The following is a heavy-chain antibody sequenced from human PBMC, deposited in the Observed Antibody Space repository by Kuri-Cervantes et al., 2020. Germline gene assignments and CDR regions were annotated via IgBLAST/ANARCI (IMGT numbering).Heavy chain of an antibody. V-gene: IGHV1-18*01. CDR1: GYTFTSYG. J-gene: IGHJ3*01. CDR3: ARDSGDDYYGSGSYYND. D-gene: IGHD3-10*01. CDR2: ISAYNGNT. Sequence: ASVKVSCKASGYTFTSYGISWVRQAPGQGLEWMGWISAYNGNTNYAQKLQGRVTMTTETSTSTAYMELRSLRSEDTAVYYCARDSGDDYYGSGSYYNDWGQGTMVTVSS.